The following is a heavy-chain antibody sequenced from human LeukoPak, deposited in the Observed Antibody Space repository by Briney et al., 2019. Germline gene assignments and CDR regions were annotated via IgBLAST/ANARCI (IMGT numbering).Heavy chain of an antibody. CDR2: ISGSAGNT. V-gene: IGHV3-23*01. Sequence: GGSLRLSCAASGFTFSSYAMSWVRQAPGKGLEWVSAISGSAGNTYYSDSVKGRFTISRDNSKNTLYLQMNSLRAEDTAVYYCAKGVSNPYISSWYGAWGQGTLVTVSS. CDR3: AKGVSNPYISSWYGA. CDR1: GFTFSSYA. D-gene: IGHD6-13*01. J-gene: IGHJ5*02.